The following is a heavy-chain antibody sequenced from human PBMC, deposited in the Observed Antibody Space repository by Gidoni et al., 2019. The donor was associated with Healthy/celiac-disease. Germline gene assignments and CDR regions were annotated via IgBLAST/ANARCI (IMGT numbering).Heavy chain of an antibody. V-gene: IGHV4-39*01. Sequence: QLQLQESALGLAKPSDTLSLPCTGPGGSISTSSYYWGWIRQPPGKGLEWIGGIYYSGSTYYNPSLKSRVTISVDTSKNQFSLKLSSVTAADTAVYYCARLGRRGGGRYFDLWGRGTLVTVSS. CDR1: GGSISTSSYY. CDR3: ARLGRRGGGRYFDL. J-gene: IGHJ2*01. CDR2: IYYSGST. D-gene: IGHD2-15*01.